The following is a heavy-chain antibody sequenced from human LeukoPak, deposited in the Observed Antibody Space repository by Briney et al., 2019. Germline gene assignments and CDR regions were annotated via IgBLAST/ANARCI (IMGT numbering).Heavy chain of an antibody. J-gene: IGHJ5*02. Sequence: TLSLTCAVSGGSISSSNWWSWVRQPPGKGLEWIGEIYHSGSTNYNPSLKSRVTISVDKSKNQFSLKLSSVTAADTAVYYCARGINRYCSSTSCHNWFDPWGQGTLVTVSS. CDR1: GGSISSSNW. D-gene: IGHD2-2*01. CDR2: IYHSGST. V-gene: IGHV4-4*02. CDR3: ARGINRYCSSTSCHNWFDP.